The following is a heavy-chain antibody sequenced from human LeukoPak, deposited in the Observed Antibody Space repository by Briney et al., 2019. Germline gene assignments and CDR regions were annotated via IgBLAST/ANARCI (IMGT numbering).Heavy chain of an antibody. Sequence: PGGSLRLSCAASGFTFSSYWMSWVRQAPGKGLEGVANIKQGGSGKYYVDSVKGRFTISRDNAKNSLYLQMNSLRAEDTAVYYCARVPNWNYAPDAFDTWGQGTMVTVSS. CDR2: IKQGGSGK. D-gene: IGHD1-7*01. CDR1: GFTFSSYW. CDR3: ARVPNWNYAPDAFDT. J-gene: IGHJ3*02. V-gene: IGHV3-7*01.